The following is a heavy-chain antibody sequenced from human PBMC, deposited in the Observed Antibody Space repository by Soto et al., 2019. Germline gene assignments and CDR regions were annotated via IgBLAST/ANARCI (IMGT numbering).Heavy chain of an antibody. CDR3: AREDRDCSGGSRYSDYYGMDV. CDR1: GGSISSGDYY. J-gene: IGHJ6*02. D-gene: IGHD2-15*01. CDR2: IYYSGST. Sequence: QVQLQESGPGLVKPSQTLSLTCTVSGGSISSGDYYWSWIRQPPGKGLEWIGYIYYSGSTYYNPSLKSRVTISVDTSKNQFSLKLSSVTAADTAVYYCAREDRDCSGGSRYSDYYGMDVWGQGTTVTVSS. V-gene: IGHV4-30-4*01.